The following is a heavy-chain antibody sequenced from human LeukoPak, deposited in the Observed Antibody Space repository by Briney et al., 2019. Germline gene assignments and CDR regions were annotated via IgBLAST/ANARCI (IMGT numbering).Heavy chain of an antibody. J-gene: IGHJ4*02. V-gene: IGHV3-53*01. CDR2: IYSGGNT. D-gene: IGHD2-21*02. CDR3: ARDRDGQEYYFDY. CDR1: GFDVSRNY. Sequence: GGSLRLSCAASGFDVSRNYMNWVRQAPGKGLEWVSAIYSGGNTYYADSVKGRLTISRDNAKNSLYLQMNSLRAEDTAVYYCARDRDGQEYYFDYWGQGTLVTVSS.